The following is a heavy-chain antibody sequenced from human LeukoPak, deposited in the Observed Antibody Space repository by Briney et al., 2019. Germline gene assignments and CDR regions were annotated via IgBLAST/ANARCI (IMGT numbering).Heavy chain of an antibody. J-gene: IGHJ6*02. CDR3: VKWGLAFARRYYGMDV. Sequence: PGGSLRLSCSASGFTFSSYAMHWVRQAPGKGLEYVSAISSNGGSTYYADSVKGRFTISRDNSKNTLYLQMSSLRAEDTAVYYCVKWGLAFARRYYGMDVWGQGTTVTVSS. CDR1: GFTFSSYA. V-gene: IGHV3-64D*06. D-gene: IGHD3-16*01. CDR2: ISSNGGST.